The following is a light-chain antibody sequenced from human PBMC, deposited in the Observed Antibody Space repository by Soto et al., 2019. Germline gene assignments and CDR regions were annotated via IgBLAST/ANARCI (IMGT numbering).Light chain of an antibody. Sequence: ELLMTQSPATLSVSPGEGLTLSCRASQSISRTLAWYQQRPGQAPRLVIYDTSNRATGVPARFSGSGSGTEFTLPISRLQSEDFGVYYCQQYNDWFSITFGQGTRVEI. CDR2: DTS. J-gene: IGKJ5*01. V-gene: IGKV3-15*01. CDR3: QQYNDWFSIT. CDR1: QSISRT.